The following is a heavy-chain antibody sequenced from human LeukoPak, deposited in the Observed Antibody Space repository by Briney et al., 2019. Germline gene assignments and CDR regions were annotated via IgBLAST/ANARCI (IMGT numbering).Heavy chain of an antibody. CDR3: ARRIYSSSYYFDY. V-gene: IGHV4-30-2*02. D-gene: IGHD6-13*01. CDR2: IYPRGST. CDR1: GGSISSGSYS. J-gene: IGHJ4*02. Sequence: SQTLSLTCAVSGGSISSGSYSWSWIRQPPGKGLEWIGYIYPRGSTYYNPSLKSRVILSLDKSANQFSLNLSSVTAADTAVYYCARRIYSSSYYFDYWGQGTLVTVSS.